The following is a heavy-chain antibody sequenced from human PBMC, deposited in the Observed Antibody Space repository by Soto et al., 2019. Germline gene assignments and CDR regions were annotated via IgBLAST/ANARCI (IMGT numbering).Heavy chain of an antibody. D-gene: IGHD3-10*01. CDR2: ISSGSNNT. V-gene: IGHV3-21*06. Sequence: EVQLVESGGGLVKPGGSLRLSCVVSGFTFSSYSMNWVRQAPGKGLEWVSSISSGSNNTYYADSVKGRFTISRDNAKNSVYLQMNSLRADDTALYYCARDFKESQYYYDCVDVWGKGTTVTVSS. J-gene: IGHJ6*03. CDR3: ARDFKESQYYYDCVDV. CDR1: GFTFSSYS.